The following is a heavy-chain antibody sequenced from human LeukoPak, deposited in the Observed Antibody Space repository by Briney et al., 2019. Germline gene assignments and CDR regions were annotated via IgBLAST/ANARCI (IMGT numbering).Heavy chain of an antibody. J-gene: IGHJ6*02. D-gene: IGHD3-22*01. Sequence: SGGSLRLSCAASGFTFSSYSMNWVRQAPGKGLEWVSSISSSSYIYYADSVKGRFTISRDNAKNSLYLQMNSLRAEDTAVYYCARDYYDSSGYTPWGNYYGMDVWGQGTTVTVSS. CDR1: GFTFSSYS. V-gene: IGHV3-21*01. CDR3: ARDYYDSSGYTPWGNYYGMDV. CDR2: ISSSSYI.